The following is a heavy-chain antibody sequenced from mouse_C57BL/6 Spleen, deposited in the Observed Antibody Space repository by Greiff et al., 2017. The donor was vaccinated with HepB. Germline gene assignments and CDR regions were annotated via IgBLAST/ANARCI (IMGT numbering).Heavy chain of an antibody. J-gene: IGHJ3*01. Sequence: QVQLKQSGPELVKPGASVKISCKASGYTFTDYYINWVKQRPGQGLEWIGWIFPGSGSTYYNEKFKGKATLTVDKSSSTAYMLLSSLTSADSAVYFCARSRGYVSPPAWFAYWGQGTLVTVSA. CDR1: GYTFTDYY. CDR2: IFPGSGST. D-gene: IGHD1-1*01. V-gene: IGHV1-75*01. CDR3: ARSRGYVSPPAWFAY.